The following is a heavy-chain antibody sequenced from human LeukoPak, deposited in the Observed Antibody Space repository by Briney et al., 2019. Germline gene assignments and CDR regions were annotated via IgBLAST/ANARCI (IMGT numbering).Heavy chain of an antibody. J-gene: IGHJ4*02. Sequence: GGSLRLSCAASGFTFSSYTMHWVRQAPGKGLEWVAVISYDGSNTYYIDSVKGRFTISRDNSKNTLYLQMNSLSTEDTAVYYCARDSSGSTVGYSDYWGQGALVIVSS. CDR1: GFTFSSYT. CDR2: ISYDGSNT. CDR3: ARDSSGSTVGYSDY. D-gene: IGHD3-10*01. V-gene: IGHV3-30-3*01.